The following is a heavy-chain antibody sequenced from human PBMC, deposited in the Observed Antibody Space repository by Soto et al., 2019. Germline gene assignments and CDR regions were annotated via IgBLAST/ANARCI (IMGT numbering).Heavy chain of an antibody. J-gene: IGHJ4*02. V-gene: IGHV1-46*01. CDR1: GYTFTSYY. CDR3: AEWDSNYGPFDY. CDR2: INPSGGST. Sequence: ASVKVSCKASGYTFTSYYMHWVRQAPGQGLEWMGIINPSGGSTSYAQKFQGRVTMTRDTSTSTVYMELSSLRSEDTAVYYCAEWDSNYGPFDYWGQGTLVTVSS. D-gene: IGHD4-4*01.